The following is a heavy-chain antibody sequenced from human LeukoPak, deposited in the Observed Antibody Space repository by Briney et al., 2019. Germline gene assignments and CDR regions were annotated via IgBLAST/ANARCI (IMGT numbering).Heavy chain of an antibody. D-gene: IGHD4-17*01. CDR3: ARAEQYGDYVEADFDY. Sequence: SETLSLTCTVSGYSISSGYYWGWIRQPPGKGLEWIGSIYHSGSTYYNPSLKSRVTISVDTSKNQFSLKLSSVTAADTAVYYCARAEQYGDYVEADFDYWGQGTLVTVSS. CDR1: GYSISSGYY. CDR2: IYHSGST. J-gene: IGHJ4*02. V-gene: IGHV4-38-2*02.